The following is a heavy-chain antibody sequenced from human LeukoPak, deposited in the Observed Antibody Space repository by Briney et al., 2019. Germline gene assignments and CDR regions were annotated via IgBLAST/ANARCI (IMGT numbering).Heavy chain of an antibody. Sequence: PGGSLRLSCATSGFTFTNHWMSWVRQAPGKGLEWVSSISSSSSYIHYADSVKGRFTISRDNAKNSLFLQMNSLRAEDTAVYYCARHLSGITGYTYGRGIDYWGQGTLVTVSS. CDR2: ISSSSSYI. J-gene: IGHJ4*02. CDR3: ARHLSGITGYTYGRGIDY. D-gene: IGHD5-18*01. CDR1: GFTFTNHW. V-gene: IGHV3-21*01.